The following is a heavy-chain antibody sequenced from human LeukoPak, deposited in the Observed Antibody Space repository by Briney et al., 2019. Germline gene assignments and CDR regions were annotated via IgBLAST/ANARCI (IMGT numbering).Heavy chain of an antibody. Sequence: PGGSLRLSCAASGFTFGNAWMNWVRQAPGKGLEWVGRIKSKTDGGTTDYAAPVKGRFTISRDDSRHTLYLQVNSLKTEDTAVYYCTTGNWGSFSYWGQGTLVTVSS. CDR2: IKSKTDGGTT. V-gene: IGHV3-15*01. CDR3: TTGNWGSFSY. J-gene: IGHJ4*02. CDR1: GFTFGNAW. D-gene: IGHD7-27*01.